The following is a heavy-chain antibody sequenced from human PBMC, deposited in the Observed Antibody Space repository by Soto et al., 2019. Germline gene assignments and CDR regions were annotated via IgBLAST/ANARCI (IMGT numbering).Heavy chain of an antibody. Sequence: QVQLVQSGAEVKKPGASVKVSCKASGYTFTSYGISWVRQAPGQGLEWMGWISAYNGNTNYAQKLQGRVTMTTDTSTSTAYMELRSLRSDDTAVYYCARDTHGSGSYLDFYDAFDIWGQGTMVTVSS. V-gene: IGHV1-18*01. CDR1: GYTFTSYG. CDR2: ISAYNGNT. J-gene: IGHJ3*02. D-gene: IGHD3-10*01. CDR3: ARDTHGSGSYLDFYDAFDI.